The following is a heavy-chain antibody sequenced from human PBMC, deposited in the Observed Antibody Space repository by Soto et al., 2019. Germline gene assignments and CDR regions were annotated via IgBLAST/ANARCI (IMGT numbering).Heavy chain of an antibody. J-gene: IGHJ6*03. CDR1: GGSINSYY. D-gene: IGHD6-6*01. CDR3: ASSSSSWYYYYVGV. CDR2: IYYTGIT. V-gene: IGHV4-59*08. Sequence: SETLSLTCTVSGGSINSYYWSWIRQPPGKGLEWIGFIYYTGITKYNPSLQSRVTISVDTSKNQFSLKLSSVTAADTAVYYCASSSSSWYYYYVGVWGKGTTVTVSS.